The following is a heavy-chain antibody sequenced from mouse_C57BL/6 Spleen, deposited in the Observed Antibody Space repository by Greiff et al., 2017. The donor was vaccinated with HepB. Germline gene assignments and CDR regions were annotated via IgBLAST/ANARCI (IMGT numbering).Heavy chain of an antibody. CDR3: ARGSYDYDGRTWFAY. Sequence: EVQLQESGPGMVKPSQSLSLTCTVTGYSITSGYDWHWIRHFPGNKLEWMGYISYSGSTNYNPSLKSRISITHDTSKNHFFLKLNSVTTEDTATYYCARGSYDYDGRTWFAYWGQGTLVTVSA. CDR1: GYSITSGYD. CDR2: ISYSGST. D-gene: IGHD2-4*01. J-gene: IGHJ3*01. V-gene: IGHV3-1*01.